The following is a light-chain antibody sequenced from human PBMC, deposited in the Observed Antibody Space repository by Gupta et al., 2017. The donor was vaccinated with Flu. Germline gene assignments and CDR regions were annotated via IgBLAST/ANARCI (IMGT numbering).Light chain of an antibody. CDR2: STF. CDR3: QQDDNTPWT. J-gene: IGKJ1*01. V-gene: IGKV3-20*01. Sequence: LYLSPGERATLSCRASQSLKSPYLSWYQQKPGQAPRLLIFSTFQRATNIPDRFSGSGSGTEFTLTIIIRESEDFAMYYCQQDDNTPWTFGQGTKVEI. CDR1: QSLKSPY.